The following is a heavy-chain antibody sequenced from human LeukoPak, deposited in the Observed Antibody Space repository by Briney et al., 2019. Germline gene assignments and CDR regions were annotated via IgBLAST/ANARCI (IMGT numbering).Heavy chain of an antibody. V-gene: IGHV4-31*03. D-gene: IGHD4-17*01. CDR3: ARVEYGDYAYYFDY. Sequence: SETLSLTCIVSGGPISSGGYYWSWIRQHPGKGLEWIGYIYYSGSTYYNPSLKSRVTISVDTSKNQFSLKLSSVTSADTAVYYCARVEYGDYAYYFDYWGQGTLVTVSS. CDR2: IYYSGST. CDR1: GGPISSGGYY. J-gene: IGHJ4*02.